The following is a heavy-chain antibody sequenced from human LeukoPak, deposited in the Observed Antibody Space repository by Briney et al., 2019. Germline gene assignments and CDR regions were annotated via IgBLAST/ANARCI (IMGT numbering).Heavy chain of an antibody. V-gene: IGHV3-23*01. CDR3: AKDRVHYYDSSGYYVEAFDI. CDR1: GFTFSSYA. J-gene: IGHJ3*02. D-gene: IGHD3-22*01. Sequence: GGSLRLSCAASGFTFSSYAMSWVRQAPGKGLEWVSAISGSGGSTYYADSVKGRFTISRDNSKNTLYLQMNSLRAEDTAVYYCAKDRVHYYDSSGYYVEAFDIWGQGTMVTVSS. CDR2: ISGSGGST.